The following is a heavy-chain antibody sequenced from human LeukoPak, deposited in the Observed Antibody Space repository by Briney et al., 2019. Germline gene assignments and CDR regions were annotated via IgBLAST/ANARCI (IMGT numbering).Heavy chain of an antibody. J-gene: IGHJ4*02. CDR1: GLTFSGSA. V-gene: IGHV3-73*01. CDR3: TGTYYDFWSGYTQLDY. CDR2: IRSKANSYAT. D-gene: IGHD3-3*01. Sequence: GGSLRLSCAASGLTFSGSAMHWVRQASGKGLEWVGRIRSKANSYATAYAASVKGRFTISRDDSNNTAYLQMNSLKTEDTAVYYCTGTYYDFWSGYTQLDYWGQGTLVTVSS.